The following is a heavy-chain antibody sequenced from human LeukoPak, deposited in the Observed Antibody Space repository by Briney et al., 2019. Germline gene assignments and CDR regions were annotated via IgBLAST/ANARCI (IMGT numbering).Heavy chain of an antibody. CDR1: GGSISSYY. CDR2: IYSSGSA. J-gene: IGHJ5*02. D-gene: IGHD2-2*01. V-gene: IGHV4-59*12. Sequence: SETLSLTCTVTGGSISSYYWSWIRQPPGKRLEWIGYIYSSGSANYNPSLKSRATISVDTSKNHFSLKLSSVTAADTAVYYCARARWTYCSSTSCYSNWFDPWGQGTLVTVSS. CDR3: ARARWTYCSSTSCYSNWFDP.